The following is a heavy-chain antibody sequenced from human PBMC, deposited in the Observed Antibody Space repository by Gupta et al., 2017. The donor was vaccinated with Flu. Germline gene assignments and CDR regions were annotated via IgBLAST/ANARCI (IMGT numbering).Heavy chain of an antibody. CDR3: AKRGGTYYNILTGLDY. Sequence: QVQLVESGGGVVQPGKSLRVSCAASGFTFSSYAMHWVRTAPGKGLEWVAGISYDGSDQYYGDSVKGRFSVSRDNSQNTVFLQMNSLSTEDTAVYFCAKRGGTYYNILTGLDYWGQGILVTVSS. CDR2: ISYDGSDQ. J-gene: IGHJ4*02. CDR1: GFTFSSYA. D-gene: IGHD3-9*01. V-gene: IGHV3-30*18.